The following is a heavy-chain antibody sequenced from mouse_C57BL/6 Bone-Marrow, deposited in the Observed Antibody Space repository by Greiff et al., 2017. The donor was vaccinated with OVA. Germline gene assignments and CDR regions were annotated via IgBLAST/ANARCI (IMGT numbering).Heavy chain of an antibody. CDR3: AREELGFSY. V-gene: IGHV1-63*01. J-gene: IGHJ3*01. CDR2: IYPGGGYT. Sequence: VQLQQSGAELVRPGTSVKMSCKASGYTFTNYWIGWAKQRPGHGLEWIGDIYPGGGYTNYHEKFKGKATLTADKSSSTAYMQFHSLTSEDSAIYYCAREELGFSYWGQGTLVTVSA. D-gene: IGHD1-3*01. CDR1: GYTFTNYW.